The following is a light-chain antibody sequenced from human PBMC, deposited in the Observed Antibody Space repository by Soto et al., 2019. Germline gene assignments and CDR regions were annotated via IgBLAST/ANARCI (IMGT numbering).Light chain of an antibody. CDR1: QSVLYSSNNKNY. V-gene: IGKV4-1*01. Sequence: DIVMTQSPDSLAVSLGERATINCESSQSVLYSSNNKNYLAWYQQKPGQPPKLLIYWASTRESGVPDRFSGSGSGTDFTHTISSLQADDVAVYYCQQYYSAPWTFGQGTKVEIK. CDR3: QQYYSAPWT. J-gene: IGKJ1*01. CDR2: WAS.